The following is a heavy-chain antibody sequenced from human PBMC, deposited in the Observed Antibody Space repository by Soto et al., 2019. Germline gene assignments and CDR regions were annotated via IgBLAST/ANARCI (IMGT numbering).Heavy chain of an antibody. CDR3: ARGVTPYYDFWSALPYYYYYYMDV. J-gene: IGHJ6*03. CDR1: GYTFTSYD. Sequence: ASVKVSCKASGYTFTSYDINWVRQATGQGLERKGWMNPNSGNTGYAQKFQGRVTMTRNTSISTAYMELSSLRSEDTAVYYCARGVTPYYDFWSALPYYYYYYMDVWGKGTTVTVSS. D-gene: IGHD3-3*01. CDR2: MNPNSGNT. V-gene: IGHV1-8*01.